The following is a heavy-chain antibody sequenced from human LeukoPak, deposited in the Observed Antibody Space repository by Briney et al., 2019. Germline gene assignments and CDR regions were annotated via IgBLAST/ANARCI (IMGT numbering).Heavy chain of an antibody. V-gene: IGHV1-2*06. CDR1: GYIFTGYY. CDR2: INPNSGDT. Sequence: ASVKVSCKASGYIFTGYYMHWVRQAPGQGLEWMGRINPNSGDTNYAQKFQGRVTMTRDTSISTAYMELNSLGSDDTAMFYCAMGVTTVAGTFDIWGQGTLVAVSS. J-gene: IGHJ3*02. D-gene: IGHD2-21*02. CDR3: AMGVTTVAGTFDI.